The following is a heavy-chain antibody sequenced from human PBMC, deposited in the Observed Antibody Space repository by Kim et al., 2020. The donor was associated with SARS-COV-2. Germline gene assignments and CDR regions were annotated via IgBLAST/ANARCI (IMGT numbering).Heavy chain of an antibody. CDR2: ISGTTTLI. CDR1: GFTFSSYE. Sequence: GGSLRLSCAASGFTFSSYEMSWVRQAPGKGLEWVSSISGTTTLIHYADSVKGRFTISRDNAKNSLYLQMNSLTDEDTAVYYCGRAGADWSIWFDPWGQGTLVTVSS. V-gene: IGHV3-48*02. J-gene: IGHJ5*02. D-gene: IGHD3-9*01. CDR3: GRAGADWSIWFDP.